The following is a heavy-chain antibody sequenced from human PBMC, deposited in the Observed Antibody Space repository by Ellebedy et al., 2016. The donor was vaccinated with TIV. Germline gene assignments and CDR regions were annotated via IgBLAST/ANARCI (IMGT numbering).Heavy chain of an antibody. CDR3: AKDRTSGDGYWVFDN. CDR2: VNGGGLVI. D-gene: IGHD5-18*01. Sequence: GESLKISCAASGFTFSSYAMSWVRQAPGKGLEWVAGVNGGGLVIAYADSVKGRFTIARDNSKRTVDLQMNSLRAEDTAIYFCAKDRTSGDGYWVFDNWGQGTLVSVSS. V-gene: IGHV3-23*01. J-gene: IGHJ4*02. CDR1: GFTFSSYA.